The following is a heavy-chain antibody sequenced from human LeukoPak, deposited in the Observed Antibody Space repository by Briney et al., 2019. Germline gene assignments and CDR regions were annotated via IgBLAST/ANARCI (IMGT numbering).Heavy chain of an antibody. CDR2: IYSTGNT. CDR1: GGSINTYY. D-gene: IGHD3-3*01. V-gene: IGHV4-4*09. CDR3: AKHDTVFGAAHFYMDV. Sequence: SETLSLTCAVSGGSINTYYWSWIRQPPGKGLEWVGYIYSTGNTNYNPSLKGRVTISLDTSKNQFSLNLSSVTAADTAVYYCAKHDTVFGAAHFYMDVWGKGNTVTASS. J-gene: IGHJ6*03.